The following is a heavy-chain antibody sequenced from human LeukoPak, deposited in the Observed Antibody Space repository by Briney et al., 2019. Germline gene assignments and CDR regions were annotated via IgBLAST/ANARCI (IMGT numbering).Heavy chain of an antibody. CDR1: GGSVSSGSYY. D-gene: IGHD3-3*01. J-gene: IGHJ3*02. CDR2: VYYSGST. V-gene: IGHV4-61*10. Sequence: PSETLSLTCTVSGGSVSSGSYYWSWIRQPAGKGLEWIGYVYYSGSTNYNPSLKSRVTISADTSKNQFSLRLSSVTAADTAVYYCARGLNNRKSGRRFDVFEIWGQGTMVTVSS. CDR3: ARGLNNRKSGRRFDVFEI.